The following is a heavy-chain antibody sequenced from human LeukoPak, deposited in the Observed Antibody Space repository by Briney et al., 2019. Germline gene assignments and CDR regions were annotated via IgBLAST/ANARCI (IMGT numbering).Heavy chain of an antibody. D-gene: IGHD2-2*01. J-gene: IGHJ5*02. V-gene: IGHV1-2*02. Sequence: ASVKVSCKASGYTFTGYYMHCVRQAPGQGLEWMVWINPNSGSTNYAQRFQGRVTITRDTSISTAYMELSRLRSDDTAVYYCASGECSGTSCYWRGKWFDPWGQGTLVTVSS. CDR1: GYTFTGYY. CDR2: INPNSGST. CDR3: ASGECSGTSCYWRGKWFDP.